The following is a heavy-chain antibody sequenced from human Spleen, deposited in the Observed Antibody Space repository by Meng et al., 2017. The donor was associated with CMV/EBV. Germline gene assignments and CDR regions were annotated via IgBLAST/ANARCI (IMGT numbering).Heavy chain of an antibody. V-gene: IGHV4-59*01. CDR2: IYYSGST. J-gene: IGHJ6*02. CDR1: GGSISTYY. D-gene: IGHD3-22*01. Sequence: SETLSLTCTVSGGSISTYYWSWIRQPPGKGLEWIGYIYYSGSTNYNPSLKSRVTISVDTSKNQFSLKLSSVTAADTAMYYCARGYDSSGYSRGRYYGMDVWGQGTAVTVS. CDR3: ARGYDSSGYSRGRYYGMDV.